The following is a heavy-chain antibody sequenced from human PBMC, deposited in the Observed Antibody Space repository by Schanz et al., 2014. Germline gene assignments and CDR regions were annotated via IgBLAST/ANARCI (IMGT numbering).Heavy chain of an antibody. CDR1: GVTFSSYA. D-gene: IGHD3-9*01. CDR3: ARCLRNYDIMTGYNLSFDY. Sequence: VQLVESGGGLVQPGGSLKLSCVASGVTFSSYAMSWIRQPPGKGLEWIGHIFYTGYTYNNPSLGSRVTMSVDTSKNQFSLKLAFVTAADTAVYYCARCLRNYDIMTGYNLSFDYWGLGTLVTVSS. V-gene: IGHV4-59*04. J-gene: IGHJ4*02. CDR2: IFYTGYT.